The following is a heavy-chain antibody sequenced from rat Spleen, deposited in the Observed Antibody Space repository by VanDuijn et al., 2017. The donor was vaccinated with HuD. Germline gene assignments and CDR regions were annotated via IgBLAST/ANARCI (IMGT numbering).Heavy chain of an antibody. J-gene: IGHJ3*01. CDR2: ISYDGSST. V-gene: IGHV5-29*01. CDR3: ATQRNLNWFPY. CDR1: GFTFSDFG. Sequence: EVQLVESGGGLVQPGRSLKVSCAASGFTFSDFGMAWVRQAPKKGLEWVATISYDGSSTNYRDSVKGRFTISRDNAKSTLYLQMDRLRSEDTANYYCATQRNLNWFPYWGQGTLVTVSS.